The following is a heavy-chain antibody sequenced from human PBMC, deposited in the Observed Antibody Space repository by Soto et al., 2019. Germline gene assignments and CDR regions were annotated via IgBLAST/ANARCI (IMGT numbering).Heavy chain of an antibody. Sequence: QVQLQESGPGLVKPSQTLSLTCTVSGGSISSGDYYWSWIRQPPGKDLEWIGYIYYSGSTYYNPSIKSRVTISVDTSKNQFSLKLSSVTAADTAVYYCARENRRDFWSGYSFDYWGQGTLVTVSS. CDR1: GGSISSGDYY. CDR2: IYYSGST. V-gene: IGHV4-30-4*01. CDR3: ARENRRDFWSGYSFDY. D-gene: IGHD3-3*01. J-gene: IGHJ4*02.